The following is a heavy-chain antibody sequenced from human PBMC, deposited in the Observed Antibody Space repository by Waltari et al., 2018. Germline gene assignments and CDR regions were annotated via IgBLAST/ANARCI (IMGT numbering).Heavy chain of an antibody. CDR3: ARGPIYGSGSLPLYFDY. V-gene: IGHV1-24*01. Sequence: QVQLVQSGAEVKKPGASVKVSCKVSGYTLTELSMHWVRQAPGKGLEWMGGFDPEDGETIYAQKFQGRVTMTEDTSTSTAYMELRSLRSDDTAVYYCARGPIYGSGSLPLYFDYWGQGTLVTVSS. J-gene: IGHJ4*02. CDR2: FDPEDGET. D-gene: IGHD3-10*01. CDR1: GYTLTELS.